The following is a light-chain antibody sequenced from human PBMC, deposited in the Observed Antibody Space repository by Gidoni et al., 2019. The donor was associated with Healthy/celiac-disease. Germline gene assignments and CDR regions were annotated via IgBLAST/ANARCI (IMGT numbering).Light chain of an antibody. V-gene: IGKV3-20*01. J-gene: IGKJ4*01. Sequence: EIVFTQSPGTLSLSPGERANLSCRASQSVSSSYLAWYQRKPGQAPRLLIDGASSRPTGIPDRFSGSGSGTDFTLTISRMEPEDFAVYYCQQYGSSLLTFGGGTKVEIK. CDR2: GAS. CDR3: QQYGSSLLT. CDR1: QSVSSSY.